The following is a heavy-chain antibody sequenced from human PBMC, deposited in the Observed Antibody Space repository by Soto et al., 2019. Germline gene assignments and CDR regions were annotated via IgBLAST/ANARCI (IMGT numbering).Heavy chain of an antibody. Sequence: QVQLQESGPGLVKPSETLSLTCTVSGGSISSYYWSWIRQPPGKGLEWIGYIYYCGSTNYNPSLKSRVTISVDTSKNQFSLKLSSVTAADTAVYYCARGFFPPALDYWGQGTLVTVSS. CDR3: ARGFFPPALDY. CDR1: GGSISSYY. V-gene: IGHV4-59*01. J-gene: IGHJ4*02. CDR2: IYYCGST. D-gene: IGHD3-10*01.